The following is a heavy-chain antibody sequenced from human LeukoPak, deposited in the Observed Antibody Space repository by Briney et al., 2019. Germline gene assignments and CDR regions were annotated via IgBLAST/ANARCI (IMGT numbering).Heavy chain of an antibody. CDR1: GFTFNNYA. D-gene: IGHD4/OR15-4a*01. CDR2: ISGSGGTT. CDR3: ARDPGAFPYFFDC. J-gene: IGHJ4*02. V-gene: IGHV3-23*01. Sequence: GGSLRLSCAASGFTFNNYAMSWVRQAPGKGLEWVSAISGSGGTTYYADSVRGRFTISRDNSKNTLYLQMNSLRVEDTAVYFCARDPGAFPYFFDCWGQGTPVTVSS.